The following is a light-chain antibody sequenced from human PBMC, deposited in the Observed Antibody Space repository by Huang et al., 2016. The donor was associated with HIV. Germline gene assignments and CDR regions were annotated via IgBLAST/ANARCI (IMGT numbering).Light chain of an antibody. CDR3: QQYGISPPFT. CDR2: DAS. CDR1: QTVDSNY. V-gene: IGKV3D-20*01. Sequence: EVVLTQSPATLSLSPGERATLSCGTIQTVDSNYLAWYQYKPGLAPRLLIFDASTRAAGIPDRFSGRGSGTDFTLTISRLEPEDFAVYYCQQYGISPPFTFGQGTKLEI. J-gene: IGKJ2*01.